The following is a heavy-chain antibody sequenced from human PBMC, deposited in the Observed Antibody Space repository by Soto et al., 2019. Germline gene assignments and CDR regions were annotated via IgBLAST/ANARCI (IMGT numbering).Heavy chain of an antibody. Sequence: EVQLVESGGGLVQPGGSLRLSYAASGFTFSGYWMSWVRQAPGKGLEWVANIKGDGSEKYYVDSVRGRFTISRDNAKNSLYLQLNSLRAEDTAVYYCARDSRRVGATSDLDYWGQGTLVTVSS. CDR2: IKGDGSEK. J-gene: IGHJ4*02. D-gene: IGHD1-26*01. CDR1: GFTFSGYW. CDR3: ARDSRRVGATSDLDY. V-gene: IGHV3-7*01.